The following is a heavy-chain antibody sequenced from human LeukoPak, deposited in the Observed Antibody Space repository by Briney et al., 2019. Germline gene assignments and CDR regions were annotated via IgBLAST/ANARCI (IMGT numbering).Heavy chain of an antibody. CDR3: ARGAKEAPFGY. V-gene: IGHV4-30-2*01. CDR1: GGSISSGGYS. CDR2: IYHSGST. Sequence: PSETLSLTCAVSGGSISSGGYSWSWIRQPPGKGLEWIGYIYHSGSTYYNPSLKSRVTISVDRSKNQFSLKLSSVTAADTAVYYCARGAKEAPFGYWGQGTLVTVSS. J-gene: IGHJ4*02.